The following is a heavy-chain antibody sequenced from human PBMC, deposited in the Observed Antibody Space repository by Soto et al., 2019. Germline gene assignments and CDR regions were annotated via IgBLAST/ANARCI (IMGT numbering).Heavy chain of an antibody. CDR2: IIPILGIA. J-gene: IGHJ4*02. V-gene: IGHV1-69*02. D-gene: IGHD6-19*01. CDR3: ARGSESMAVAGNFDY. CDR1: GGTFSSYT. Sequence: SVKVSCKASGGTFSSYTISWVRQAPGQGLEWMGRIIPILGIANYAQKFQGRVTITADKSTSTAYMELSSLRSEDTAVYYCARGSESMAVAGNFDYWGQGTLVTVSS.